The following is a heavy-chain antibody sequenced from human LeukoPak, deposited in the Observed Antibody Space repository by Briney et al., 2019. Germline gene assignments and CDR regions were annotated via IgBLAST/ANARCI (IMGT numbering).Heavy chain of an antibody. J-gene: IGHJ4*02. D-gene: IGHD1-26*01. CDR1: GFTFSSYW. CDR2: IKQDGSEK. CDR3: ARGELLPD. V-gene: IGHV3-7*01. Sequence: PGGSLRLSCEASGFTFSSYWMSWVRQAPGKGLEWVANIKQDGSEKYYVDSVKGRLTISRDNAKNSLYLQMNSLRAEDTAVYYCARGELLPDWGQGTLVTVSS.